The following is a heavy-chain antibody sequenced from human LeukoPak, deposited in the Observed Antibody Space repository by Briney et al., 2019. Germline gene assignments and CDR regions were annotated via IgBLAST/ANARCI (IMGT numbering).Heavy chain of an antibody. CDR2: IQNDESII. CDR3: AREPIPYYDSSGYS. V-gene: IGHV3-30*02. Sequence: GGSLRLSCAASGFAFSAYGMHWVRQAPGKGLEWVAYIQNDESIIHYTDSVKGRFTISRDNSKNTLYLQMNSLRAEDTAVYYCAREPIPYYDSSGYSWGQGTLVTVSS. CDR1: GFAFSAYG. J-gene: IGHJ5*02. D-gene: IGHD3-22*01.